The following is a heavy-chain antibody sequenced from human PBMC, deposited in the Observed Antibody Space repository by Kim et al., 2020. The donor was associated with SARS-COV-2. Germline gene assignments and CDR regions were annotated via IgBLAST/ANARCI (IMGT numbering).Heavy chain of an antibody. V-gene: IGHV3-30-3*02. D-gene: IGHD4-4*01. J-gene: IGHJ4*02. Sequence: YADSVQGRFTISRDNSKNTLYLQMNSLRAEDTAVYYCAKPTTVTTPALDYWGQGTLVTVSS. CDR3: AKPTTVTTPALDY.